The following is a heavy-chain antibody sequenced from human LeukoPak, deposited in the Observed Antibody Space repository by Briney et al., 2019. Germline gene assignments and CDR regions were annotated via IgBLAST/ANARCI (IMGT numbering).Heavy chain of an antibody. V-gene: IGHV3-21*01. CDR2: ISSSSSYI. CDR1: GFTFNSYS. Sequence: GGSLRLSCAASGFTFNSYSMNWVRQAPGKGLEWVSSISSSSSYIYYADSVKGRFTISRDNAKNSLYLQMNSLRAEDTAVYYCARVPGSGSYPYYFDYWGQGTLVTVSS. J-gene: IGHJ4*02. D-gene: IGHD1-26*01. CDR3: ARVPGSGSYPYYFDY.